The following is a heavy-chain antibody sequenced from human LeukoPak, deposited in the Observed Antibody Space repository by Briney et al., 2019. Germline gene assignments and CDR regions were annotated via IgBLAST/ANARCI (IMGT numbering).Heavy chain of an antibody. J-gene: IGHJ6*03. D-gene: IGHD2-2*02. V-gene: IGHV1-69*01. CDR3: ARGVVPAAIHDYYYYYMDV. CDR1: GGTFSSYA. Sequence: GASVKVSCKASGGTFSSYAISWVRQAPGQGLEWMGGIIPIFGTANYAQKFQGRVTITADESTSTAYMELSSLRSEDTAVYYCARGVVPAAIHDYYYYYMDVWGKGTTVTVSS. CDR2: IIPIFGTA.